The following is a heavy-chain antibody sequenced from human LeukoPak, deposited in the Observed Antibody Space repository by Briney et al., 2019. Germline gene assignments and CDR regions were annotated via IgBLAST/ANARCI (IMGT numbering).Heavy chain of an antibody. D-gene: IGHD5-12*01. CDR2: ISSSSSTI. CDR1: GFTFSSYS. CDR3: ARDRGYSGYDWIDY. V-gene: IGHV3-48*04. Sequence: GGSLRLSCAASGFTFSSYSMNWVRQAPGKGLEWVSYISSSSSTIYYADSVKGRFTISRDNAKNSLYLQMNSLRAEDTAVYYCARDRGYSGYDWIDYWGQGTLVTVSS. J-gene: IGHJ4*02.